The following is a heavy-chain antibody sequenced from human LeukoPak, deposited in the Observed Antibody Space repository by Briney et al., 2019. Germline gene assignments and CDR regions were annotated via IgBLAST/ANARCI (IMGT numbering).Heavy chain of an antibody. D-gene: IGHD2-2*01. CDR3: ARANRYCSSTTCYPGDY. V-gene: IGHV3-7*01. Sequence: GGSLRLSCAASGFTFSSYWTSWVRQAPGKGLEWVANINQDGSEKYYVDSVKGRFTISRDNAKNSLYLQMNSLRAEDTAVYYCARANRYCSSTTCYPGDYWGQGTLVTVSS. CDR1: GFTFSSYW. CDR2: INQDGSEK. J-gene: IGHJ4*02.